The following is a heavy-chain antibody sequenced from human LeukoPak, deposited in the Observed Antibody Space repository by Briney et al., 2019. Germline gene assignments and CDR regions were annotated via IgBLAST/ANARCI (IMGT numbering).Heavy chain of an antibody. Sequence: GGSLRLSCAASGFTFSSYTMGWVRQAPGEGLEWVSGVSRGSGGRSYADSVKGRFTISRDNSKNTLYLQMNSLRVEDTAVYYCARCGSGYWVPLWDWGQGTLVTVSS. J-gene: IGHJ4*02. CDR1: GFTFSSYT. D-gene: IGHD3-22*01. CDR2: VSRGSGGR. CDR3: ARCGSGYWVPLWD. V-gene: IGHV3-23*01.